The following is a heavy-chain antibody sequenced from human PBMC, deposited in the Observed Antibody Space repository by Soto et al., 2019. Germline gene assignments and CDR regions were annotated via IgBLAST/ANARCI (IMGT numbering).Heavy chain of an antibody. CDR3: ARDSWEWLSHRMDV. CDR1: GGSFNKYI. J-gene: IGHJ6*02. V-gene: IGHV1-69*01. CDR2: FVPVFGTA. Sequence: QVQLVQSGAEVRKPGSSVMVSCKAPGGSFNKYIISWVRQAPGQGPEWMGGFVPVFGTAHYAQKFQGRVTITADESTTTVYIELSSLRSEDTAVYYCARDSWEWLSHRMDVWGQGTTVTVSS. D-gene: IGHD3-3*01.